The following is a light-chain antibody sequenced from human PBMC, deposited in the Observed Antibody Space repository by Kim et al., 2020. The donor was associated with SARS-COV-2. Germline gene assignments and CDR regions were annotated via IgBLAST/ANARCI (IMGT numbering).Light chain of an antibody. CDR2: GAY. CDR3: QHYNDWSSLT. Sequence: RERDAWYCRESQGGSNNLDWYQQKPGQAPRPLIHGAYARATGVPGRFSGSGSGTEFTLTISSLQSEDFAVYYCQHYNDWSSLTFGGGTKVDIK. CDR1: QGGSNN. J-gene: IGKJ4*01. V-gene: IGKV3-15*01.